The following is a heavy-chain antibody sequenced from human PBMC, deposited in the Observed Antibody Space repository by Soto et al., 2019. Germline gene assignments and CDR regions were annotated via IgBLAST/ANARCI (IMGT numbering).Heavy chain of an antibody. D-gene: IGHD6-19*01. Sequence: EVQLVESGGGLVQPGGSLRLSCAASGFTFNNYWMSWVRQAPGKGLEWVANIKEDGSDKNYVDSVKGRFTISRDNAKNLLNLQMISLRAEDTAVYYCARGGPVAGHFAYWGQGTLVTVSP. CDR3: ARGGPVAGHFAY. CDR2: IKEDGSDK. CDR1: GFTFNNYW. V-gene: IGHV3-7*03. J-gene: IGHJ4*02.